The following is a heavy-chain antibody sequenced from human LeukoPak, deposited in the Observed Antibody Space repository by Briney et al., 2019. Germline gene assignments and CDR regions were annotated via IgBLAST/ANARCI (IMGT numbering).Heavy chain of an antibody. J-gene: IGHJ4*02. CDR3: ARELELRWGTYFSRFGYYFDY. V-gene: IGHV3-30*01. CDR2: ISYDGSNK. CDR1: GFTFSSYA. D-gene: IGHD1-7*01. Sequence: GRSLRLSCAASGFTFSSYAMHWVRQAPGKGLEWVAVISYDGSNKYYADSVKGRFTISRDNSKDTLYLQMNSLRAEDTAVYYCARELELRWGTYFSRFGYYFDYWGRGTLVTVSS.